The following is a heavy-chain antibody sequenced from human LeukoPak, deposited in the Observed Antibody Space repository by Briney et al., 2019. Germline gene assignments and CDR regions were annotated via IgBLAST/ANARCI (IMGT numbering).Heavy chain of an antibody. CDR3: ARDMGYGGNSAHDY. D-gene: IGHD4-23*01. CDR2: ISSSSSYI. V-gene: IGHV3-21*01. Sequence: GRSLRLSCAASGFTFSSYSMNWVRQAPGKGLEWVSSISSSSSYIYYADSVKGRFTISRDNAKNSLYLQMNSLRAEDTAVYYCARDMGYGGNSAHDYWGQGTLVTVSS. J-gene: IGHJ4*02. CDR1: GFTFSSYS.